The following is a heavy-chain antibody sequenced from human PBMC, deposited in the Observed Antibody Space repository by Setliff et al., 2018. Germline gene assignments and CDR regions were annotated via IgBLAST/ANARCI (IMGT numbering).Heavy chain of an antibody. CDR2: ISSSSSYI. V-gene: IGHV3-21*01. CDR3: ALHVRGYSYGYFDY. J-gene: IGHJ4*02. CDR1: GFTFSSYS. D-gene: IGHD5-18*01. Sequence: PGESLKISCAASGFTFSSYSMNWVRQAPGKGLEWVSSISSSSSYIYYADSVKGRFTISRDNAKNSLYLQMNSLRAEDTAVYYCALHVRGYSYGYFDYWGQGTLVTVSS.